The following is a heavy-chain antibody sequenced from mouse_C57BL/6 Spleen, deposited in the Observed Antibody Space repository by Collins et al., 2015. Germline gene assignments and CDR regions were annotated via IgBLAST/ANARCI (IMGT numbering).Heavy chain of an antibody. CDR1: GYTFTDYN. Sequence: EVQLQQSGPELVKPGASVKMSCKASGYTFTDYNIHWVKQSHGKSLEWIAYIYLNNGGTSYNQKFKGKATLTVNKSSSTAYMELRSLTSEDSAVYYCAQDNYSYLYAMDYWGQGTSVTVSS. CDR3: AQDNYSYLYAMDY. D-gene: IGHD2-12*01. J-gene: IGHJ4*01. V-gene: IGHV1-22*01. CDR2: IYLNNGGT.